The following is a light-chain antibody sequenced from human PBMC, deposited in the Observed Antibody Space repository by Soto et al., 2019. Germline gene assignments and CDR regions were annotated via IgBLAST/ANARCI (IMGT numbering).Light chain of an antibody. J-gene: IGKJ1*01. CDR2: RAS. Sequence: EIVMTQSPATLSVSPGERSTLSCRASQSVSSNLAWYQQKPGQAPRLLIYRASTRATGIPARFSGSGSGTEFTLTISSLPAEDVEVYYCQQYYSSPRTFGQGTKVDIK. CDR1: QSVSSN. V-gene: IGKV3-15*01. CDR3: QQYYSSPRT.